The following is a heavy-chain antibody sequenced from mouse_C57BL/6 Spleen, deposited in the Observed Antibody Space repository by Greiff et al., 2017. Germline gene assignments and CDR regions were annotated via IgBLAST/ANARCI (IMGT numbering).Heavy chain of an antibody. CDR2: INPSNGGT. V-gene: IGHV1-53*01. J-gene: IGHJ4*01. D-gene: IGHD2-1*01. CDR3: ARPIYYCNPYYAMDY. Sequence: VQLQQPGTELVKPGASVKLSCKASGYIFISYWMYWVKQRPGQGLEWIGNINPSNGGTNYNEKFKSKATLTVDKSSSTAYMQLSSLTSEDSAVXYCARPIYYCNPYYAMDYWGQGTSVTVSS. CDR1: GYIFISYW.